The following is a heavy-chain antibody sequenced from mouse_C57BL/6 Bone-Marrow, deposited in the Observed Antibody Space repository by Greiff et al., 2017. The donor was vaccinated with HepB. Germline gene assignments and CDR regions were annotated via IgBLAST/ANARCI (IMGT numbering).Heavy chain of an antibody. CDR2: IFPGSGST. D-gene: IGHD1-1*01. CDR1: GYTFTDYY. CDR3: ARRYGSSSFDY. V-gene: IGHV1-75*01. Sequence: VHLVESGPELVKPGASVKISCKASGYTFTDYYINWVKQRPGQGLEWIGWIFPGSGSTYYNEKFKGKATLTVDKSSSTAYMLLSSLTSEDSAVYFCARRYGSSSFDYWGQGTTLTVSS. J-gene: IGHJ2*01.